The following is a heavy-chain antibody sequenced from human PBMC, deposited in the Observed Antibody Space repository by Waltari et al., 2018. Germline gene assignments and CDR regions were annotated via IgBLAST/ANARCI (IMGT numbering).Heavy chain of an antibody. J-gene: IGHJ3*02. V-gene: IGHV3-7*01. CDR2: IKQDGSEK. Sequence: EVQLVESGGGLVKPGGSLRLSCAASGFTFSSYWMNWVRQDPGKGLEWVSNIKQDGSEKYYVDSVKGRFTISRDNAKNSLYLQMNSLRAEDTAVYYCARGLSSAFDIWGQGTMVTVSS. CDR3: ARGLSSAFDI. CDR1: GFTFSSYW.